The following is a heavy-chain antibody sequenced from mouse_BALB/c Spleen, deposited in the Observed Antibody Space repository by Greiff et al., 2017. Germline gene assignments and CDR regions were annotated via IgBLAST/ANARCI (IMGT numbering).Heavy chain of an antibody. D-gene: IGHD1-1*01. Sequence: VQLQQSGPELVKPGASVKISCKASGYSFTGYYMHWVKQSHVKSLEWIGRINPYNGATSYNQNFKDKASLTVDKSSSTAYMELHSLTSEDSAVYYCARSSTVEDAMDYWGQGTSVTVSS. CDR1: GYSFTGYY. CDR3: ARSSTVEDAMDY. J-gene: IGHJ4*01. V-gene: IGHV1-26*01. CDR2: INPYNGAT.